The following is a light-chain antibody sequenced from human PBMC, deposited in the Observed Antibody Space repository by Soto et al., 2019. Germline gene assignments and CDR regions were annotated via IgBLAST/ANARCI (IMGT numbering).Light chain of an antibody. CDR3: QQRSIWPRFT. V-gene: IGKV3-11*01. CDR2: DAS. Sequence: EVVMTQSPATLSVSPGERATLSCRASQSISNFLAWYQQKPGQAPRLLIYDASNRATGVPARFSGSGSGTDFTLTISSLEPEDFVVYYCQQRSIWPRFTFGGGTKVEIK. J-gene: IGKJ4*01. CDR1: QSISNF.